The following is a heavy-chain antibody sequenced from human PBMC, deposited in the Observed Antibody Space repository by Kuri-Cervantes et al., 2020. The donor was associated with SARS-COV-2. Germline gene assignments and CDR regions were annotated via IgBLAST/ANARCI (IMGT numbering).Heavy chain of an antibody. CDR2: IWYDGSNK. CDR1: GFTFSSYG. J-gene: IGHJ4*02. D-gene: IGHD2-2*01. Sequence: GGSLRLSCAASGFTFSSYGMHWVRQAPGKGLEWVAVIWYDGSNKYYADSVKGRFTISRDNSKNTLYLQMNSLRAEDTAVYYCARIPVYSRSGVVPAAHSDYWGQGTLVTVSS. CDR3: ARIPVYSRSGVVPAAHSDY. V-gene: IGHV3-33*01.